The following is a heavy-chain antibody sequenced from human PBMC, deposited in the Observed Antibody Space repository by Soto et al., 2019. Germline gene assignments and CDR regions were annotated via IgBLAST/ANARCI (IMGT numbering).Heavy chain of an antibody. CDR3: ARVLSQIVVVPASTPNLVRLFDY. CDR1: GGSISNSNYY. D-gene: IGHD2-2*01. J-gene: IGHJ4*02. V-gene: IGHV4-39*01. CDR2: IYYTGNT. Sequence: SETLSLTCNVSGGSISNSNYYWGWIRQPPGKGLEWIGSIYYTGNTYYNPSLKSRVTISVDTSKNQVSLKLSSVTAADTAVYYCARVLSQIVVVPASTPNLVRLFDYWGRGILVTVSS.